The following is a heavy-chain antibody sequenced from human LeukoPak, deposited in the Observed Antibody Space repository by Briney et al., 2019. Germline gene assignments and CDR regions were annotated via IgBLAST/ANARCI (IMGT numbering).Heavy chain of an antibody. D-gene: IGHD3-10*01. CDR3: ARDTGGRGRLDAFDI. V-gene: IGHV4-4*02. CDR1: GGSISSKNW. CDR2: IYHTGST. Sequence: SGTLSLTCAVSGGSISSKNWWIWVRQPPEKGLEWIGEIYHTGSTNYNPSLKSRVTMSVDKSKNQFSLKLSSVTAADTAIYYCARDTGGRGRLDAFDIWGQGTMVTVSS. J-gene: IGHJ3*02.